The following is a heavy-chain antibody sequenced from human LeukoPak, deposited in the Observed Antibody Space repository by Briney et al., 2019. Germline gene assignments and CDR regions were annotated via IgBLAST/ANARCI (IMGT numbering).Heavy chain of an antibody. CDR1: GFSFSNYG. D-gene: IGHD5-24*01. CDR3: ARCRNGYRNDVFDI. J-gene: IGHJ3*02. V-gene: IGHV3-21*01. Sequence: GGSLRLSRAASGFSFSNYGMNWVRQAPGKGLEWVSLISSSSSYIYYADSVKGRLTISRDNAKNSLYLQMNSLRAEDTAVYYCARCRNGYRNDVFDIWGQGTMVTVSS. CDR2: ISSSSSYI.